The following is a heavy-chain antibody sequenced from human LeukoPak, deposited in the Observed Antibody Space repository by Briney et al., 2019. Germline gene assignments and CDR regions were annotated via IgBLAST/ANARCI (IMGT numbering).Heavy chain of an antibody. Sequence: PSETLSLTCTVSGGSISSSSYYWGWIRQPPGKGLEWIGSIYYSGSTYYNPSLKSRVTISVDTSKNQFSLKLSSVTAADTAVYYCARGENEVAPLLYWGQGTLVTVSS. CDR2: IYYSGST. J-gene: IGHJ4*02. V-gene: IGHV4-39*07. CDR3: ARGENEVAPLLY. D-gene: IGHD1-1*01. CDR1: GGSISSSSYY.